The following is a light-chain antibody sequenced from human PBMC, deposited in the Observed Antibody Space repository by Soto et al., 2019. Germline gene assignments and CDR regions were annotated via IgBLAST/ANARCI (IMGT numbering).Light chain of an antibody. CDR3: SSYTPSNTRQIV. Sequence: QSVLTQPASVSGSPGQSITISCTGTSSDVGGYNYVSWYQHHPGKAPKLIIYDVTNRPSGVSNPFSGSKSGNTASLTISGLQPEDEADYYCSSYTPSNTRQIVFGTGTKVT. V-gene: IGLV2-14*03. CDR2: DVT. CDR1: SSDVGGYNY. J-gene: IGLJ1*01.